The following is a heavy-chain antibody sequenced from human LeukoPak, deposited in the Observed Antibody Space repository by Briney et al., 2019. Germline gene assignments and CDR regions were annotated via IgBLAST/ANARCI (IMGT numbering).Heavy chain of an antibody. J-gene: IGHJ4*02. D-gene: IGHD4-23*01. Sequence: PGGSLRLSCAASGFTFSSYAMHWVRQAPGKGLEWVAVISYDGSNKYYADSVKGRFTISRDNSKNTLYLQMNSLRAEDTAVYYCARDRGGLDYWGQGTLVTVSS. V-gene: IGHV3-30-3*01. CDR2: ISYDGSNK. CDR1: GFTFSSYA. CDR3: ARDRGGLDY.